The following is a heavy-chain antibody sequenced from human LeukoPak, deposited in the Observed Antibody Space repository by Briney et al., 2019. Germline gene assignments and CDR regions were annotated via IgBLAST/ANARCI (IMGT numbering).Heavy chain of an antibody. CDR3: AKGYSSSWSRYFDY. D-gene: IGHD6-13*01. V-gene: IGHV3-7*03. Sequence: GGSLRLSCAASGFALSSHWMTWVRQVPGRGPEWVANVNRDGSETYYLDSVKGRFTISKDNAKNSLYLQMNSLRAEDTAVYYCAKGYSSSWSRYFDYWGQGTLVTVSS. CDR1: GFALSSHW. J-gene: IGHJ4*02. CDR2: VNRDGSET.